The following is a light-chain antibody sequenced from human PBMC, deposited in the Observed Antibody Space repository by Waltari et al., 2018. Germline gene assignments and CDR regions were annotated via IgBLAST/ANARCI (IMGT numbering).Light chain of an antibody. J-gene: IGKJ3*01. CDR1: QSISYSTNNNNY. CDR2: WAS. Sequence: DIVMTQSPDSLAVSLGERANINCKSSQSISYSTNNNNYLAWYQQKPGQPPKLLIYWASTRESGVPDRFSGSGSGTDFTLTISSLQAEDVAVYYCQQYYSTPTFGPGTKVDLK. V-gene: IGKV4-1*01. CDR3: QQYYSTPT.